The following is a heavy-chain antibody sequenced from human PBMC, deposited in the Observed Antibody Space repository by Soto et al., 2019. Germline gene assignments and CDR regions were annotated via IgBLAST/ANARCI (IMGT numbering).Heavy chain of an antibody. J-gene: IGHJ1*01. CDR3: AKQGGRYSSGWYGYFQH. CDR2: IYYSGST. Sequence: SETLSLPCTVSGGSIRSYYWSWIRQPPGKGLEWIGYIYYSGSTNYNPSLKSRGTISVDTSKNQFSLKLSSVTAADTAVYYCAKQGGRYSSGWYGYFQHWGQGTLVTVSS. V-gene: IGHV4-59*01. CDR1: GGSIRSYY. D-gene: IGHD6-19*01.